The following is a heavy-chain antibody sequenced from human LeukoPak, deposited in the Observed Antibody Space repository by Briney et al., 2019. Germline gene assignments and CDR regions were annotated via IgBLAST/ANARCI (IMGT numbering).Heavy chain of an antibody. D-gene: IGHD6-6*01. Sequence: AASVKVSCKASGYTFTSYDINWVRQATGQGLEWMGWMNPNSGNTGYAQKFQGRVTMTRNTSISTAYMELSSLRSEDTAVYYCARYGSSSTPDFDPWGQGTLVTVSS. CDR2: MNPNSGNT. CDR3: ARYGSSSTPDFDP. CDR1: GYTFTSYD. V-gene: IGHV1-8*01. J-gene: IGHJ5*02.